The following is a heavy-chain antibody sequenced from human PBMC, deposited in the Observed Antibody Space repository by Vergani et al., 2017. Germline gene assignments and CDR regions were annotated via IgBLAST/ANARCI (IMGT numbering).Heavy chain of an antibody. Sequence: QVQLQESGPGLVKPSETLSLTCTVSGGSVSSGSYYWSWIRQPAGKGLEWIGYIYYSGSTNYNPSLKVRVTISVDTSKNQFSLKMRSVTAADTAVDYCAGGDSVVVPAAIRSSSWEGCFDYWGQGTLVTVSS. V-gene: IGHV4-61*10. D-gene: IGHD2-2*02. CDR2: IYYSGST. CDR3: AGGDSVVVPAAIRSSSWEGCFDY. CDR1: GGSVSSGSYY. J-gene: IGHJ4*02.